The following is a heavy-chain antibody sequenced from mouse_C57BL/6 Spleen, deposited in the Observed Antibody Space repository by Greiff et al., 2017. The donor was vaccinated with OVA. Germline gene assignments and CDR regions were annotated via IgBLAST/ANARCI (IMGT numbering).Heavy chain of an antibody. Sequence: VQLQQSGAELVRPGASVKLSCTASGFNIKDDYMHWVKQRPEQGLEWIGWIDPENGDTEYASKFQGKATITADTSSNTAYLQLLSLTSEDTAVYYCTTFGTTVADYWGQGTTLTVSS. CDR3: TTFGTTVADY. CDR2: IDPENGDT. V-gene: IGHV14-4*01. J-gene: IGHJ2*01. CDR1: GFNIKDDY. D-gene: IGHD1-1*01.